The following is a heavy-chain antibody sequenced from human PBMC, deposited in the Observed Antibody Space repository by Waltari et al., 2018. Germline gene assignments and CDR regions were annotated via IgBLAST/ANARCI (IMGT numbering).Heavy chain of an antibody. CDR1: GYTFTGYA. V-gene: IGHV1-2*06. D-gene: IGHD3-22*01. Sequence: LVQSGAEVKKPGASVKVSCKASGYTFTGYAILWVRQAPGQGLEWMGRINPKNGDTHYAQNFQGRVALTTDKSTNTAFMELQRLRSDDTAVYYCLRDSSGSHFDYWGQGTLVTVSS. CDR2: INPKNGDT. J-gene: IGHJ4*02. CDR3: LRDSSGSHFDY.